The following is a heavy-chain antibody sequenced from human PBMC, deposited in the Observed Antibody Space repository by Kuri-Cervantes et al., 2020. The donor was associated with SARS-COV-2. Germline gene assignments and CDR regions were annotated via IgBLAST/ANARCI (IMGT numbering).Heavy chain of an antibody. Sequence: LRLSCTVSGGSISSGSYYWSWIRQPAGKGLEWIGYIYTSGSTNYNPSLKSRVTISVDTSKNQFSLKLSSVTAADTAVYYCARQGSELAVYHFDYWGQGTLVTVSS. D-gene: IGHD6-13*01. CDR1: GGSISSGSYY. V-gene: IGHV4-61*09. J-gene: IGHJ4*02. CDR3: ARQGSELAVYHFDY. CDR2: IYTSGST.